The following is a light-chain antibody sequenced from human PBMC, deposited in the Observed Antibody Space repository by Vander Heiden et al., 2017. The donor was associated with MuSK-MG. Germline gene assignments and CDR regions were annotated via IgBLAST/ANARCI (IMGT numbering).Light chain of an antibody. J-gene: IGKJ1*01. Sequence: SVLTQSPGTLSLSPGERATLSCRASQSVSSSYLAWYQQKPGQAPRLLIDGASSRATGIPDRFSGSGSGTDFTLTISRLEPEDFAVYYCQQYGTSLRTFGQGTKVEIK. CDR3: QQYGTSLRT. CDR1: QSVSSSY. V-gene: IGKV3-20*01. CDR2: GAS.